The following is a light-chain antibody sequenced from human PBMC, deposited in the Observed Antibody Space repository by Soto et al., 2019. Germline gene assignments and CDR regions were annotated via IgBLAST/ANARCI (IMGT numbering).Light chain of an antibody. CDR2: AAS. J-gene: IGKJ1*01. Sequence: DIQMTQSPSSLSASVGDRVTITCRASQSLSSYLNWYQQKPGKAPKLLIYAASSLQSGVPSRFSGSGSGTYFTLTISSLQPEDFATYYWQQSYSTPPWTFGQGTKVEIK. CDR1: QSLSSY. CDR3: QQSYSTPPWT. V-gene: IGKV1-39*01.